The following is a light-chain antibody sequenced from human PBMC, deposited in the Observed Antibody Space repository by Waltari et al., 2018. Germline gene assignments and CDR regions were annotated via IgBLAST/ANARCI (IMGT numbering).Light chain of an antibody. V-gene: IGLV1-51*01. J-gene: IGLJ3*02. CDR1: GSNSGNNY. Sequence: QSGLTQPPSVSAAPGQKVTISCSGSGSNSGNNYVSWYQQLPGTAPKLLIYDNNKRPSGIPDRFSGSKSGTSATLGITGLQTGDEADYYCGTWDNSLSAGVFGGGTKLTVL. CDR2: DNN. CDR3: GTWDNSLSAGV.